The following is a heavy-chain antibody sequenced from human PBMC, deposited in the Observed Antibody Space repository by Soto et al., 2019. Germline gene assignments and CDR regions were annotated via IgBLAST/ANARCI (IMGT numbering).Heavy chain of an antibody. CDR2: VFYTGST. V-gene: IGHV4-59*01. J-gene: IGHJ5*02. D-gene: IGHD1-26*01. Sequence: SETLSLTCTVSGGSSSRYHWSWIRQSPGKGLEWIGYVFYTGSTKYNPALKRRVTISVDTSKNQFSLKLSSVSAADTGLYYCARSYSGTSYGYDTSGQGILLTVSS. CDR1: GGSSSRYH. CDR3: ARSYSGTSYGYDT.